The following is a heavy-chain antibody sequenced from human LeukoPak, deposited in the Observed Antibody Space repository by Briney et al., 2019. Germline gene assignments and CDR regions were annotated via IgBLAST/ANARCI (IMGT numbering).Heavy chain of an antibody. CDR3: AKTSRAYSNYDSPFDY. Sequence: GGSLRLSCAAAGFTFSNYCMAWVRQAPGKGLEWVSAISRGGGTTYYADSVKGRFTISRDNSKNTLYLQMTSLRAEDTAVYYCAKTSRAYSNYDSPFDYWGQGTLVTVSS. V-gene: IGHV3-23*01. D-gene: IGHD5-12*01. CDR2: ISRGGGTT. J-gene: IGHJ4*02. CDR1: GFTFSNYC.